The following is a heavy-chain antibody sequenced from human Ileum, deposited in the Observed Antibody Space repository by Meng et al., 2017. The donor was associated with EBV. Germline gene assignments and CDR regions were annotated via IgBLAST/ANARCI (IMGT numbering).Heavy chain of an antibody. Sequence: QVQLVQSGSELKKPGAPVKVSCKASGYTFTRNAINWVRQAPGQGLEWMGWISTNTGNPTYAQGFAGRFVFSLDTSVSTAYLQISGLKAEDTAIYYCARDSGYTRSWSGNYWGQGTLVTISS. D-gene: IGHD6-13*01. CDR3: ARDSGYTRSWSGNY. CDR1: GYTFTRNA. J-gene: IGHJ4*02. CDR2: ISTNTGNP. V-gene: IGHV7-4-1*02.